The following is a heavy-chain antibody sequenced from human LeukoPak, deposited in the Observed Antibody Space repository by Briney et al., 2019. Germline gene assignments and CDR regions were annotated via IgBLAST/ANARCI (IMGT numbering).Heavy chain of an antibody. CDR1: GYTFTGYY. CDR3: AREESGRYSYGYGY. CDR2: INPNSGGT. Sequence: ASVKVSCKASGYTFTGYYMHWVRQAPGQGLEWMGWINPNSGGTNYAQKFQGRVTMTRDTSISTAYMELSRLRSDDTAVYYCAREESGRYSYGYGYWGQGTLVTVSS. D-gene: IGHD5-18*01. J-gene: IGHJ4*02. V-gene: IGHV1-2*02.